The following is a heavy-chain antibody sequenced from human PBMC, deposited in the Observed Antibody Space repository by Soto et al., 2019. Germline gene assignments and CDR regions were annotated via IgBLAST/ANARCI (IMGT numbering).Heavy chain of an antibody. D-gene: IGHD4-4*01. V-gene: IGHV3-30*18. CDR2: ISFDGSNK. Sequence: GGSLRLSCAASGFTFRSYGMHWVRQAPGKGLEWVTVISFDGSNKYYADSVKGRFTISRDNSKNTLDLQMNSLRAEDTAVYYCAKEYTVRRSPLLDWGQGTLVTVSS. CDR3: AKEYTVRRSPLLD. J-gene: IGHJ4*02. CDR1: GFTFRSYG.